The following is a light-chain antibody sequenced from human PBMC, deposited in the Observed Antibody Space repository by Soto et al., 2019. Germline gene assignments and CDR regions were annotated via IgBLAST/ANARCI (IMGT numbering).Light chain of an antibody. CDR3: QQYGSSPPLT. J-gene: IGKJ4*01. Sequence: AIRMTQSPSSLSASIGDTVTITCRASQDIGSVLAWYQQKPGTAPKVLISGASDLHGGVPSRFSGSGSRTDFTLTISRLEPEDFAVYYCQQYGSSPPLTFGGGTKVEIK. CDR2: GAS. V-gene: IGKV1-8*01. CDR1: QDIGSV.